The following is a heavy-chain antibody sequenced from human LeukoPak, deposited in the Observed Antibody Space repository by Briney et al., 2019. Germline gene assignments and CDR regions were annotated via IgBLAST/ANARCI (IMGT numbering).Heavy chain of an antibody. D-gene: IGHD2-8*01. V-gene: IGHV4-34*01. Sequence: SETLSLTCAVYGGSFSGYYWSWIRQPPGKGLEWIGEINHSGSTNYNPSLKSRVTISVDTSKNQFSLKLSSVTAVDTAVYYCARVVLMVYATRGSWLDPWGQGTLVTVSS. CDR2: INHSGST. CDR1: GGSFSGYY. CDR3: ARVVLMVYATRGSWLDP. J-gene: IGHJ5*02.